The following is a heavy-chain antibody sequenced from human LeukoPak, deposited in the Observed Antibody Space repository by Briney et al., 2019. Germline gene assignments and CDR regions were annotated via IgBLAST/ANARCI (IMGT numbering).Heavy chain of an antibody. CDR3: AREVRFLEWFLFYFDL. J-gene: IGHJ4*02. CDR2: TYYRSKWYN. CDR1: GDSVSSNGAA. V-gene: IGHV6-1*01. Sequence: SQTLSLTCAISGDSVSSNGAAWNWIRQSPPRGLEWLGRTYYRSKWYNDYAIPVKSRITINADTSKNQVSLQLNSVTPGDTAVYYCAREVRFLEWFLFYFDLWAQGTLVTVSS. D-gene: IGHD3-3*01.